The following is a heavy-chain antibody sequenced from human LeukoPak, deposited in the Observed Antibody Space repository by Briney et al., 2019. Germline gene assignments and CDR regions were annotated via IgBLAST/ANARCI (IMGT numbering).Heavy chain of an antibody. V-gene: IGHV3-21*01. CDR2: ISSSSNYI. D-gene: IGHD3-22*01. CDR3: ARGFPDSSGDP. CDR1: GFTFSIYS. Sequence: GGSLRLSCAASGFTFSIYSMNWVRQAPGKGLEWVSCISSSSNYIYYADSVKGRFTISRDNAKNSLYLQVNSLRAEDTAVYYCARGFPDSSGDPWGQGTLVTVSS. J-gene: IGHJ5*02.